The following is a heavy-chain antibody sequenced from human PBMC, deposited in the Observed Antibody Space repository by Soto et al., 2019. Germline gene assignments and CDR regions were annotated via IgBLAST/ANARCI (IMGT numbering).Heavy chain of an antibody. CDR1: GFTFSNYA. J-gene: IGHJ6*02. CDR3: AKRRSFGWGAMAV. CDR2: ISGSGGST. D-gene: IGHD3-9*01. Sequence: EVQLLESGGGLVQPGGSLRLSCAASGFTFSNYAMNWVRQAPGKGLEWVSGISGSGGSTYYADSVKGRFTISRDSSKNTLYLQMNSLRAEDTAVYYCAKRRSFGWGAMAVWGQGTTVTVSS. V-gene: IGHV3-23*01.